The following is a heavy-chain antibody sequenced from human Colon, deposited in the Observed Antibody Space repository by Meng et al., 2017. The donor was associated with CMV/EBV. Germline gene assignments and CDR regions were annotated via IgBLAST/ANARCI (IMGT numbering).Heavy chain of an antibody. V-gene: IGHV4-59*01. D-gene: IGHD2-15*01. CDR3: ARENCGGGSCYDS. Sequence: GSLRLSCTVSGGSISSYYWSWIRQPPGKGLEWIGFIYYSGTTTYNPSLKSRVTMSVDTSKNQFSLKPSSVTAADTAVYYCARENCGGGSCYDSWGQGTLVTVSS. J-gene: IGHJ5*01. CDR1: GGSISSYY. CDR2: IYYSGTT.